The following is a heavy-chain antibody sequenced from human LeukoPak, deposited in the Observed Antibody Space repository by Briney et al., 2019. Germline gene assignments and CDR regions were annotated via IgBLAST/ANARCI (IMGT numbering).Heavy chain of an antibody. CDR2: ISSSSSSYI. V-gene: IGHV3-21*01. CDR3: ARDSAGGAIVVVPAAMRGVDWFDP. Sequence: GGSLRLSCAASGFTFSSYSMNWVRQAPGKGLEWVSSISSSSSSYIYYADSVKGRFTISRDNAKNSLYLQMNSLRAEDTAVYYCARDSAGGAIVVVPAAMRGVDWFDPWGQGTLVTVSS. J-gene: IGHJ5*02. CDR1: GFTFSSYS. D-gene: IGHD2-2*01.